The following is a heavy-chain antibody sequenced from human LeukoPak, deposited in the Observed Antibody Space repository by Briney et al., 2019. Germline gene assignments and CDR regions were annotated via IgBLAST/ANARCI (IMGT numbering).Heavy chain of an antibody. CDR3: ARGRVGATFSDY. CDR1: GFTFSTYW. J-gene: IGHJ4*02. Sequence: PGGSLRLSCAASGFTFSTYWMHWVRQAPGKGLVWVSRINSDGSSTTYADSVKGRFTSSRDNDKNTLYLQMNSLRAEDTVVYYCARGRVGATFSDYWGQGTLVTVSS. CDR2: INSDGSST. D-gene: IGHD1-26*01. V-gene: IGHV3-74*01.